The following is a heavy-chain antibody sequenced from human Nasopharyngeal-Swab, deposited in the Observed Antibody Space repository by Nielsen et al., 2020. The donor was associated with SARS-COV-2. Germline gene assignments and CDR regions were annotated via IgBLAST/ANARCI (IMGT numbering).Heavy chain of an antibody. Sequence: GGSLRLSRAASGFIFSNYWMTWVRQAPGKGLEWVANIKQDGSEMYYVDSVKGRFTISRDNAKNSLYLQMNSLRVEDTAVYNCAREGRDGFDYWGQGTLVTVSS. CDR1: GFIFSNYW. J-gene: IGHJ4*02. CDR3: AREGRDGFDY. D-gene: IGHD5-24*01. CDR2: IKQDGSEM. V-gene: IGHV3-7*01.